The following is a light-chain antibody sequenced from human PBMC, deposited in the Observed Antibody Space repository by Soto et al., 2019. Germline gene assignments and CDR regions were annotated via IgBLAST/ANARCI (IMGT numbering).Light chain of an antibody. V-gene: IGLV2-14*01. CDR2: EVS. CDR1: SSDVGGYNY. CDR3: YSYTSSSTVV. J-gene: IGLJ2*01. Sequence: QSALTQPASVPGSPGQSITISCTGTSSDVGGYNYVSWYQQYPGKAPKLMIYEVSSRPSGVSDRFSGSKSGNTASLTISGLQAEDEGDYYCYSYTSSSTVVFGGGTKLTVL.